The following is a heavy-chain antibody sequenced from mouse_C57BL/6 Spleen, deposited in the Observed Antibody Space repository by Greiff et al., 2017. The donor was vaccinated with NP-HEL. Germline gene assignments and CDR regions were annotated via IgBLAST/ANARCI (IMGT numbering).Heavy chain of an antibody. CDR2: IIPNNGCI. CDR3: ESITTVV. D-gene: IGHD1-1*01. V-gene: IGHV1-26*01. CDR1: GYTFTDYY. J-gene: IGHJ2*01. Sequence: VHLQQSGPELVKPGASVKLSCMASGYTFTDYYMNWVQQSHGKSLEWIGDIIPNNGCISYNQKFKGKATWAVDKYSSTAYMELRSLTAEDSAVYYCESITTVVWGQGTTLTVSS.